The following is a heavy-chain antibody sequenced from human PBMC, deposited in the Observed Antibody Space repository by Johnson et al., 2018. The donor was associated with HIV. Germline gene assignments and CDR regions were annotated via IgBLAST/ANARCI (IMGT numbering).Heavy chain of an antibody. CDR3: ARAIDQGYSSGWSSDVYDI. CDR2: IGTAGDT. V-gene: IGHV3-13*01. D-gene: IGHD6-19*01. Sequence: VQLVESGGGLVQPGGSLRLSYAASGFTFSSYDMHWVRQATGKGLEWVSAIGTAGDTYYPGSVKGRFTISRENAKNSLYLQMNSLRVEDTAVYYCARAIDQGYSSGWSSDVYDIWGQGTMVTVSA. CDR1: GFTFSSYD. J-gene: IGHJ3*02.